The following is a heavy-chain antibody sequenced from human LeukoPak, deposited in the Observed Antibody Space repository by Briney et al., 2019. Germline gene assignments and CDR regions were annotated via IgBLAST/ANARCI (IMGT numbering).Heavy chain of an antibody. Sequence: GGSLRLSCAASGFTFSSYSMNWVRQAPGKGLEWVSSISSSSSYIYYADSVRGRFTISRDNSKNTLYLQIDSLRAEDTAVYYCAKEGPYDFWSGHASAFDIWGQGTKVTVSS. CDR2: ISSSSSYI. CDR1: GFTFSSYS. CDR3: AKEGPYDFWSGHASAFDI. J-gene: IGHJ3*02. V-gene: IGHV3-21*04. D-gene: IGHD3-3*01.